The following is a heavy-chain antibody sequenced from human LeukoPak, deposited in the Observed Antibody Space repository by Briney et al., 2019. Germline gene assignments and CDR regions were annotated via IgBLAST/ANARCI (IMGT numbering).Heavy chain of an antibody. D-gene: IGHD4-11*01. Sequence: SETLSLTCAVSGGSFSGYYWSWIRQPPGKGLEWIGEINHSGSTNYNPSLKSRVTISVDTSKNQFSLKLSSVTAADTAVYYWATYSNYDFDYWGQGTLVTVSS. CDR1: GGSFSGYY. J-gene: IGHJ4*02. V-gene: IGHV4-34*01. CDR3: ATYSNYDFDY. CDR2: INHSGST.